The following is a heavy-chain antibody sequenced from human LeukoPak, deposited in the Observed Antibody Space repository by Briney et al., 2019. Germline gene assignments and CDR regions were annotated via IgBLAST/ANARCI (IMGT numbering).Heavy chain of an antibody. CDR2: IYYSGST. CDR3: ARGYYDILTGYSPNRRDAFDI. D-gene: IGHD3-9*01. Sequence: KPSETLSLTCAVSGGSISSSNWWSWVRQPPGKGLEWIGSIYYSGSTYYNPSLKSRVTISVDTSKNQFSLKLSSVAAADTAVYYCARGYYDILTGYSPNRRDAFDIWGQGTMVTVSS. J-gene: IGHJ3*02. CDR1: GGSISSSNW. V-gene: IGHV4-4*02.